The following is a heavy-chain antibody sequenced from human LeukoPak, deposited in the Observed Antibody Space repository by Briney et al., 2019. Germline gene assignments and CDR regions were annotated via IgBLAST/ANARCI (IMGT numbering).Heavy chain of an antibody. D-gene: IGHD3-16*01. V-gene: IGHV3-21*01. CDR3: VGARSSTWFDP. J-gene: IGHJ5*02. CDR1: GFTFTYAW. CDR2: ISTKSSYI. Sequence: GGSLRLSCAASGFTFTYAWMSWVRQAPGKGLEWVSSISTKSSYIYNADSLKGRFTISRDNAKNSLYLQMNSLRAEDTAVYYCVGARSSTWFDPWGQGALVTVSS.